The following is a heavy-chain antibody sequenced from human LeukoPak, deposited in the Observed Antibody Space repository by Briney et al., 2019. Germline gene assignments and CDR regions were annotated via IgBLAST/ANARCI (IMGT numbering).Heavy chain of an antibody. V-gene: IGHV4-4*07. CDR1: GGSISSYY. J-gene: IGHJ3*02. Sequence: PSETLSLTCTVSGGSISSYYWSWIRQPAGKGLEWIGRIYTSGSTNYNPSLKSRVTISVDTSNNQLSLKVNSVTAADTAMYYCVQSNSRYQPWTLDIWGRGTMVTVSS. D-gene: IGHD2-2*01. CDR3: VQSNSRYQPWTLDI. CDR2: IYTSGST.